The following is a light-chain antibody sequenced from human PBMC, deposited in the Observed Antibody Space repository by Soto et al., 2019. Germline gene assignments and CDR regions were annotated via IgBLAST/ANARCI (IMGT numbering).Light chain of an antibody. CDR1: SSDFGGYNY. Sequence: QSALTQPASVSGSPGQSITISCTGTSSDFGGYNYVSWYQQHPGKAPKLMIYDVSNRPSGVSNRFSGSKSGNTASLTISGLQADDEADYYCSSYTSSSPLLFGGGTKLTVL. CDR2: DVS. V-gene: IGLV2-14*01. J-gene: IGLJ2*01. CDR3: SSYTSSSPLL.